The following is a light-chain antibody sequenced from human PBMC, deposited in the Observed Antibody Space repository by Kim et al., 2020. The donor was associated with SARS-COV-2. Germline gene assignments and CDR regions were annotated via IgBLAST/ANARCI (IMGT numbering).Light chain of an antibody. J-gene: IGKJ4*01. CDR2: GAS. CDR1: RSVSSN. CDR3: QQYSHWPLT. V-gene: IGKV3-15*01. Sequence: EIVMTQSPATLSVSPGERATLSCRASRSVSSNLAWYQQKPGQAPRLLIYGASTRATGIPGRFSGSGSWTEFTLTISSLQSEDFAVYYCQQYSHWPLTFGGGTKVDIK.